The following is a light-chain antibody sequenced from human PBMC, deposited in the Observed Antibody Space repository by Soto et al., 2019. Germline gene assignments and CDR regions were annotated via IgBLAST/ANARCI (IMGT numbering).Light chain of an antibody. Sequence: DIQMTQSPSFLSASEGDRVTITCRASQSIGKHLNWYQQKPGKAPKFLIYGASTLQSGVPSRFTGSGSGTDFTLTVNSLQAEDFATYYCQQSYTSPTTFGQGTRLEI. CDR2: GAS. CDR3: QQSYTSPTT. CDR1: QSIGKH. J-gene: IGKJ5*01. V-gene: IGKV1-39*01.